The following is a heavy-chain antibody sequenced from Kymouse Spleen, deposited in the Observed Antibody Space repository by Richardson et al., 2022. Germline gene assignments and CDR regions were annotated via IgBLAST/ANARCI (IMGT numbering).Heavy chain of an antibody. D-gene: IGHD6-13*01,IGHD6-19*01. CDR2: INSDGSST. V-gene: IGHV3-74*01. CDR1: GFTFSSYW. CDR3: ARANTAPAGTTHGMDV. J-gene: IGHJ6*02. Sequence: EVQLVESGGGLVQPGGSLRLSCAASGFTFSSYWMHWVRQAPGKGLVWVSRINSDGSSTSYADSVKGRFTISRDNAKNTLYLQMNSLRAEDTAVYYCARANTAPAGTTHGMDVWGQGTTVTVSS.